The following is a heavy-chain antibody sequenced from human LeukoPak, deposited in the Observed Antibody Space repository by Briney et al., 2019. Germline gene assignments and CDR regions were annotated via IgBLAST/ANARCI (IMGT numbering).Heavy chain of an antibody. J-gene: IGHJ6*03. D-gene: IGHD3-22*01. CDR2: IWYDGSNK. Sequence: PGRSLRLSCAASGFTFSSYGMHWVRQAPGKGLEWVAVIWYDGSNKYYADSVKGRFTISRDNSKNTLYLQMNSLRAEDTAVYYCAKNYYDSSGYYLHYYYYYMDVWGKGTTVTVS. CDR1: GFTFSSYG. CDR3: AKNYYDSSGYYLHYYYYYMDV. V-gene: IGHV3-33*06.